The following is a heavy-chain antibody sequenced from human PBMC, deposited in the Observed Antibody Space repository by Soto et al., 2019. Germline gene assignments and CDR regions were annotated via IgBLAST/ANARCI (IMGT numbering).Heavy chain of an antibody. CDR1: GGSISSYY. J-gene: IGHJ4*02. Sequence: PSETLSLTCTVSGGSISSYYWRWIRQPPGKGLEWIGYIYYSGSTNYNPSLKSRVTISVDTSKNQFSLKLSSVTAADTAVYYCARGRYCSSTSCYAFDYWGQGTLVTVSS. D-gene: IGHD2-2*01. V-gene: IGHV4-59*01. CDR2: IYYSGST. CDR3: ARGRYCSSTSCYAFDY.